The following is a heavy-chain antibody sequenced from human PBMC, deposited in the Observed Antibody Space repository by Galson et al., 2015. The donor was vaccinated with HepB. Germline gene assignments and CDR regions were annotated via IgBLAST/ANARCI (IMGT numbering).Heavy chain of an antibody. D-gene: IGHD2-15*01. CDR2: INRGSNVI. CDR1: GFTFSSYT. Sequence: SLRLSCATSGFTFSSYTMKWVRQAPGKGLEWVSSINRGSNVIYYADSVKGRFTISRDNAKNSLYLHMNSLGADDTAVYYCVREGSLCSGGSCSLWGQGTLVTVSS. J-gene: IGHJ4*02. CDR3: VREGSLCSGGSCSL. V-gene: IGHV3-21*06.